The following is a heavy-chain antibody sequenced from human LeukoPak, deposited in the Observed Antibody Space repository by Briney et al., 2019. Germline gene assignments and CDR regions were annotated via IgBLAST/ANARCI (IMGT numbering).Heavy chain of an antibody. CDR3: ARRELAGSTAYFDY. CDR2: INPSGGST. D-gene: IGHD1-26*01. Sequence: ASVKVSCKASGYTFSIYGITWVRQAPGQGLEWMGIINPSGGSTNYAQDFQGRVTMTRDTSTSTVYMELSSLRSEDTAVYYCARRELAGSTAYFDYWGQGTLVTVSS. J-gene: IGHJ4*02. V-gene: IGHV1-46*01. CDR1: GYTFSIYG.